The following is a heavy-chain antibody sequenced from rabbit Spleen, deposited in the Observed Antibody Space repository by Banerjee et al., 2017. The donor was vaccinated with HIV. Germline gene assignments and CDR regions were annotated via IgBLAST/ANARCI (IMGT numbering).Heavy chain of an antibody. D-gene: IGHD2-1*01. J-gene: IGHJ4*01. Sequence: QEQLVESGGGLVQPEGSLTLTCTASGFSFSSSYCMCWVRQAPGKGLEWIGCIYTGGGITYYASWVNGRFSISRENAQNTVFLQMTSLTAADTATYFCARDRDGDTPYNSYYFDLWNQGTLVTVS. CDR3: ARDRDGDTPYNSYYFDL. CDR1: GFSFSSSYC. CDR2: IYTGGGIT. V-gene: IGHV1S45*01.